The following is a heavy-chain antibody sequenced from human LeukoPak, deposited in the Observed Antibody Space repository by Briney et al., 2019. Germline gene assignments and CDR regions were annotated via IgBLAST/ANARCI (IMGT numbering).Heavy chain of an antibody. CDR1: GFTFSSYA. V-gene: IGHV3-23*01. J-gene: IGHJ3*02. CDR3: AKDLWGQPDTAMATTDAFDI. D-gene: IGHD5-18*01. Sequence: QPGGSRRLSCAASGFTFSSYAMSWVRQAPGKGLEWVSAISGSGGSTYYADSVKGRFTISRDNSKNTLYLQMNSLRAEDTAVYYCAKDLWGQPDTAMATTDAFDIWGQGTMVTVSS. CDR2: ISGSGGST.